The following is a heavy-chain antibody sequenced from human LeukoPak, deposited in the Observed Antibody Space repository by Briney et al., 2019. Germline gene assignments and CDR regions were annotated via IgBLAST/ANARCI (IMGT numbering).Heavy chain of an antibody. CDR1: GFTVSSNY. J-gene: IGHJ3*02. Sequence: GGSLRLSCAASGFTVSSNYMSWVRQAPGKGLEWVSVIYSGGSTYYADSVKGRFTISRDNSKNTLYLQMNSLRAEDTAVCYCARMSSGWSRAFDIWGQGTMVTVSS. D-gene: IGHD6-19*01. CDR3: ARMSSGWSRAFDI. CDR2: IYSGGST. V-gene: IGHV3-66*02.